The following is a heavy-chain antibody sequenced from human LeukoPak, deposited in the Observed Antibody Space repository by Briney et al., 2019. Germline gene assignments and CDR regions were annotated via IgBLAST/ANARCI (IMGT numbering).Heavy chain of an antibody. J-gene: IGHJ4*02. CDR1: GYSITSSSW. CDR2: IYHSGTT. CDR3: ARKEDVYYYFDY. V-gene: IGHV4-28*01. Sequence: SDTLSLTCAVSGYSITSSSWWGWIRQPPGKGLEWIGYIYHSGTTYYNPSLQSRVTMSVDTSKNQFSLKLSSVTAVDTAVYYCARKEDVYYYFDYWGQGTLVTVSS. D-gene: IGHD3-10*01.